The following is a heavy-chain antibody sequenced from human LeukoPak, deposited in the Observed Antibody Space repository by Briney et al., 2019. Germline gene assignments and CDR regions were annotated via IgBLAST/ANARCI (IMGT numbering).Heavy chain of an antibody. V-gene: IGHV4-39*07. CDR2: IYYSGST. CDR1: GGSISSSSYY. Sequence: SETLSLTCTVSGGSISSSSYYWGWIRQPPGKGLEWIGSIYYSGSTYYNPSLKSRVTISVDTSKNQFSLKLSSVTAADTAVYYCARVLPPSGYYYDSSGGGYFDYWGQGTLVTVSS. D-gene: IGHD3-22*01. CDR3: ARVLPPSGYYYDSSGGGYFDY. J-gene: IGHJ4*02.